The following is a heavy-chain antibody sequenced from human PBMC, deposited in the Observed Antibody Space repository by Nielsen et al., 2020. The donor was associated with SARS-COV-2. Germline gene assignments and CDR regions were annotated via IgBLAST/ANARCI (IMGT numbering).Heavy chain of an antibody. CDR1: GFTFSSYE. Sequence: GGSLRLSCAASGFTFSSYEMNWVRQAPGKGLEWVSYISSSGSTIYYADSVKGRFTISRHNSKNTLYLQMNSLRAEDTAVYYCARERAPCGGDCYVDAFDIWGQGTMVTVSS. V-gene: IGHV3-48*03. J-gene: IGHJ3*02. CDR2: ISSSGSTI. CDR3: ARERAPCGGDCYVDAFDI. D-gene: IGHD2-21*02.